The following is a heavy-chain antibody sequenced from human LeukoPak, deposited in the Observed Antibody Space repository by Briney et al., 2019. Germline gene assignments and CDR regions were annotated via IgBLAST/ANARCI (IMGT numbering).Heavy chain of an antibody. Sequence: GGSLRLSCTTSGITFSNSWMSWVHQAPGKGLEWVATIRPDGSEGYYADSVRGRFTISRDNSKNSFYLQMSSLRAEDTGVFYCARDVAYSAFDYWGQGTLVTVSS. V-gene: IGHV3-7*01. J-gene: IGHJ4*02. CDR2: IRPDGSEG. D-gene: IGHD2-21*01. CDR3: ARDVAYSAFDY. CDR1: GITFSNSW.